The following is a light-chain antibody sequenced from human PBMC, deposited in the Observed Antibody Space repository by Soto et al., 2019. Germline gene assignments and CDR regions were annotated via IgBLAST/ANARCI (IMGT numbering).Light chain of an antibody. CDR3: QQLNNYPFT. CDR2: AAS. V-gene: IGKV1-9*01. J-gene: IGKJ3*01. CDR1: QGISSY. Sequence: DIQLTQSPSFLSASVGDRVTITCRARQGISSYLAWYQQKPGKAPNLLIYAASTLQSGVPSRFSGSGSGTEFTLTISSLQPDDFATYYCQQLNNYPFTFGPGTKVDIK.